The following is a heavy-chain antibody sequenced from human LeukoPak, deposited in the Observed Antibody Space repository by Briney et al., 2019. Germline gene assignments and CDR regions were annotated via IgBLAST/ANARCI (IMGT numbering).Heavy chain of an antibody. CDR3: AIIYGDYSDFDY. D-gene: IGHD4-17*01. CDR1: GGSLSGYF. CDR2: FTHHGKT. Sequence: SETLSLTCAVYGGSLSGYFWSWIRQPPGKGLEWIGEFTHHGKTNYNPSLKSRLTVSVDTSKKQFSLRLSSVTAADTAVYYCAIIYGDYSDFDYWGQGTLVTVSS. J-gene: IGHJ4*02. V-gene: IGHV4-34*01.